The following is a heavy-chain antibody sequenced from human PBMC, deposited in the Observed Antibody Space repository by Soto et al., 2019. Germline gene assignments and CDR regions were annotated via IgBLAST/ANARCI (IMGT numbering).Heavy chain of an antibody. CDR3: AKARGSSTPAAGSY. V-gene: IGHV4-59*01. J-gene: IGHJ1*01. D-gene: IGHD2-2*01. Sequence: PSETLSLTCTLSGGSISSFSCTWIRQAPGEGLEWMGYIHYSGNMKYNPSLKSRATIIVDTSKNQFSLKLSSVTAADTAVYYCAKARGSSTPAAGSYCGQGTQLTVSS. CDR1: GGSISSFS. CDR2: IHYSGNM.